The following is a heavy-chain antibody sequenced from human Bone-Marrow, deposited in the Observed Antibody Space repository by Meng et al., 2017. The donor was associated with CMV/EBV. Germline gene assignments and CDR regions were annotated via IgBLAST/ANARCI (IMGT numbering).Heavy chain of an antibody. Sequence: SETLSLTCAVYGGSFSGYYWSWIRQLPGKGLEWMGEINHSGSTNYNPSLKSGVSISVDTSKNQFSLKPRSVTAADTAVYYCGRARLQAGRKIGRYYYGMDVWGQGTTVTVSS. CDR2: INHSGST. D-gene: IGHD6-19*01. V-gene: IGHV4-34*01. J-gene: IGHJ6*01. CDR3: GRARLQAGRKIGRYYYGMDV. CDR1: GGSFSGYY.